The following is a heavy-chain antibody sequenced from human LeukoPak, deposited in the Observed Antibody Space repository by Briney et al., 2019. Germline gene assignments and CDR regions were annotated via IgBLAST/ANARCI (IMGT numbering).Heavy chain of an antibody. V-gene: IGHV3-23*01. CDR2: ISGSGGST. Sequence: GGSLRLSCAASGFTFSSYAMSWVRQAPGKGLEWVSAISGSGGSTYYADSVKGRFTISRDNSKNTLYLQMNSLRAEDTAVYYCARECRGYYDSSASYAFDIWGQGTMVTVSS. CDR1: GFTFSSYA. D-gene: IGHD3-22*01. CDR3: ARECRGYYDSSASYAFDI. J-gene: IGHJ3*02.